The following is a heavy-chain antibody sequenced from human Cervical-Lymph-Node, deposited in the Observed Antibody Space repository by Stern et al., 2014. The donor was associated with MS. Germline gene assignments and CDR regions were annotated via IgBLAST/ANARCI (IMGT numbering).Heavy chain of an antibody. Sequence: SYDEKNENYADSVRGRFTISRDSSKKMLYLQMDSLTIDDTAVYYCVPGSGAFDYWGQGTLVIVSS. D-gene: IGHD3-10*01. CDR3: VPGSGAFDY. CDR2: SYDEKNE. J-gene: IGHJ4*02. V-gene: IGHV3-30*03.